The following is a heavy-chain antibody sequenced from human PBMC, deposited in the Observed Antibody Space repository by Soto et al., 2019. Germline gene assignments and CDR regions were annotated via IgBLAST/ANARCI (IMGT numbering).Heavy chain of an antibody. V-gene: IGHV3-74*01. Sequence: VQLVESGGGLVQPGGSLRLSCAASGFTFSSYWMLWVRQAPGKGLVWVSRINSDGSSTSYADSVKGRFTISRDNAKDTLYLQMNSLRAEDTAVYYCARGGGCSGGSCYPLYYGLDVWGQGSTVTVSS. CDR3: ARGGGCSGGSCYPLYYGLDV. J-gene: IGHJ6*02. CDR1: GFTFSSYW. CDR2: INSDGSST. D-gene: IGHD2-15*01.